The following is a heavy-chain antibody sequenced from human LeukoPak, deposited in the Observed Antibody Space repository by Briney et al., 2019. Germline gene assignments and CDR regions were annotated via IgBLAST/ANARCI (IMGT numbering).Heavy chain of an antibody. V-gene: IGHV4-34*01. CDR3: ARARRTVTTSFDY. CDR2: INHSGST. J-gene: IGHJ4*02. CDR1: GGSFSGYY. Sequence: PSETLSLTCAVYGGSFSGYYWSWIRQPPGKGLEWIGEINHSGSTNYNPSLKSRVTISVATSKNQFSLKLSSVTAADTAVYYCARARRTVTTSFDYWGQGTLVTVSS. D-gene: IGHD4-17*01.